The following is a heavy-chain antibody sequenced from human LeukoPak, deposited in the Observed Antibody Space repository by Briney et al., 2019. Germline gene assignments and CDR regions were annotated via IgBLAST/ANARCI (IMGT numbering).Heavy chain of an antibody. D-gene: IGHD3-10*01. J-gene: IGHJ6*02. CDR1: GGSISSYY. V-gene: IGHV4-59*12. CDR2: IYYSGST. Sequence: SETLSLTCTVSGGSISSYYWSWIRQPPGKGLEWIGYIYYSGSTNYNPSLKSRVTISVDTSKNQFSLKLSSVTAADTAVYYCARGYGSGSYSLFYYYYGMDVWGQGTTVTVSS. CDR3: ARGYGSGSYSLFYYYYGMDV.